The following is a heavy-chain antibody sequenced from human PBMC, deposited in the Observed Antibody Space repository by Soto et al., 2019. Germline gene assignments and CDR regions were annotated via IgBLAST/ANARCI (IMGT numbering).Heavy chain of an antibody. D-gene: IGHD2-8*01. CDR2: IYYSGST. V-gene: IGHV4-31*03. CDR1: GGSISSGGYY. CDR3: ARELGGYCTNGVCSPFYYYYGMDV. J-gene: IGHJ6*02. Sequence: SETLSLTCTVSGGSISSGGYYWSWIRQHPGKGLEWIGYIYYSGSTYYNPSLKSRVTISVDTSKNQFSLKLSSVTAADTAVYYCARELGGYCTNGVCSPFYYYYGMDVWGQGTTVTVSS.